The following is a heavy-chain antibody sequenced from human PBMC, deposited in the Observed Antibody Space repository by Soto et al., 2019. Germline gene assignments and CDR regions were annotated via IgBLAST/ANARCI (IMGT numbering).Heavy chain of an antibody. CDR2: IIPIFGTA. D-gene: IGHD4-4*01. CDR3: ARAEGYSNYYYYGMDV. J-gene: IGHJ6*02. Sequence: SVNVSCKTSGYTFTSYDINWVRQAPGQGLEWMGGIIPIFGTANYAQKFQGRVTITADESTSTAYMELSSLRSEDTAVYYCARAEGYSNYYYYGMDVWGQGTTVTVSS. V-gene: IGHV1-69*13. CDR1: GYTFTSYD.